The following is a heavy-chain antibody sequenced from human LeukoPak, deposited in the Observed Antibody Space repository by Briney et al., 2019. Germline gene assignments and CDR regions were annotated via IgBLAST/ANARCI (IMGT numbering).Heavy chain of an antibody. V-gene: IGHV3-74*01. Sequence: GGSLRLSCAASGFTFSSYWMHWVRQAPGKGLVWVSCIKSDGSTTTYADSVKGRFTISRDNAKNTLYLQMNSLRVEDTAVYYCVRADAKKTAMVDYWGRGTLVAVSS. D-gene: IGHD5-18*01. CDR3: VRADAKKTAMVDY. CDR1: GFTFSSYW. J-gene: IGHJ4*02. CDR2: IKSDGSTT.